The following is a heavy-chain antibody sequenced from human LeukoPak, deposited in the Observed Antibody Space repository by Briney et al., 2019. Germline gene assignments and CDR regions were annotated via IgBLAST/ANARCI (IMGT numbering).Heavy chain of an antibody. CDR1: GGSFSGYY. V-gene: IGHV4-34*01. J-gene: IGHJ4*02. CDR3: ARGMAGYNL. Sequence: NPSETLSLTCAVYGGSFSGYYWSWIRQPPGKGLEWIGEINHSGSTNYNPSLKSRVTISVDTSKNQFSLKLSSVTAADTAVYYCARGMAGYNLWGQGTLVTFSS. D-gene: IGHD5-24*01. CDR2: INHSGST.